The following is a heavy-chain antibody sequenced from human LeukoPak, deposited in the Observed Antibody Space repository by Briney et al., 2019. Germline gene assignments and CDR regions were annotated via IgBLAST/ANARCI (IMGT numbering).Heavy chain of an antibody. D-gene: IGHD1-26*01. CDR3: AKATGYSGSYSGNFDY. CDR1: GFTFSSYA. CDR2: ISGSGGST. Sequence: SGGSLRLSCAASGFTFSSYAMSWVRQAPGKGLEWVSAISGSGGSTYYADSAKGRFTISRDNSKNTLYLQMNSLRAEDTAVYYCAKATGYSGSYSGNFDYWGQGTLVTVSS. V-gene: IGHV3-23*01. J-gene: IGHJ4*02.